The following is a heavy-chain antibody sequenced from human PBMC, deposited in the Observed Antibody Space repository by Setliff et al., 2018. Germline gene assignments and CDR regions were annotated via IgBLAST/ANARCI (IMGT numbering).Heavy chain of an antibody. J-gene: IGHJ6*02. D-gene: IGHD3-16*02. CDR1: GFTFSSHW. CDR3: ARGRGQVTVNNRYGFYYYGMDV. Sequence: GGSLRLSCAAAGFTFSSHWMHWVRQAPGKRLMWVSRINNDGSSTTHEDSVKGRFTISRDNAKNTLYLQMNSLRAEDTAVYYCARGRGQVTVNNRYGFYYYGMDVWGQGTTVTVSS. CDR2: INNDGSST. V-gene: IGHV3-74*01.